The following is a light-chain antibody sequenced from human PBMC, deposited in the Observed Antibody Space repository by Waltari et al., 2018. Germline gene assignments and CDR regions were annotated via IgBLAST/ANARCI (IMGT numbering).Light chain of an antibody. CDR2: EVN. V-gene: IGLV2-23*02. CDR1: SSDVGSYNL. CDR3: CSYAGSGIYV. Sequence: QSALTQPASVSGSPGQSITVSCTGTSSDVGSYNLVSGFQQYPDKAPKLIIFEVNKRPSGVSNRFSGSKSGNTASLTISGLQAGDEADYYCCSYAGSGIYVFGTGAKVTVL. J-gene: IGLJ1*01.